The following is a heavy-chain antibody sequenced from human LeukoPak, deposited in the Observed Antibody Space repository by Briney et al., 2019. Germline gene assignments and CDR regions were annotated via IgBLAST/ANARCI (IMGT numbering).Heavy chain of an antibody. D-gene: IGHD3-22*01. V-gene: IGHV4-59*01. CDR2: IYYSGYT. J-gene: IGHJ4*02. CDR3: AIQTYYYGSSGYIKGLGFDY. CDR1: GGSISSYY. Sequence: PSETLSLTCTVSGGSISSYYWSWIRQPPGKGLEWIGCIYYSGYTNYKSSLKSRVTISVDTSKNQFSLKLSSVTAADTAVYYCAIQTYYYGSSGYIKGLGFDYWGQGTLVTVSS.